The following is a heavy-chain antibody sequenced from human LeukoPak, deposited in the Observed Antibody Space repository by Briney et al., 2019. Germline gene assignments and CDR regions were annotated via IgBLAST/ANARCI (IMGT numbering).Heavy chain of an antibody. CDR3: ARQTEASRRLHNWFDP. J-gene: IGHJ5*02. D-gene: IGHD1-14*01. CDR1: VGSINNYY. V-gene: IGHV4-59*08. Sequence: PSETLSLPCTVSVGSINNYYGSWIRQPPGKGLEWIGSIYYNRNTYYNPAHRRRLTLSLDTSKSQFSLKLSSMTDAATAIYYCARQTEASRRLHNWFDPWGQGVLVTVS. CDR2: IYYNRNT.